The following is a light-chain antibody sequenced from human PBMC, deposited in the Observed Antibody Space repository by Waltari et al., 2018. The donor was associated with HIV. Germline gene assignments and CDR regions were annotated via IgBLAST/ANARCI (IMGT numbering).Light chain of an antibody. V-gene: IGLV1-47*01. Sequence: QSVLTQPPSASATPGQRVTISGPGSSPNIGSNFVYWYQTLPGWTPKLCIYRDTRRPAGTPDRFSASKSGTSASLAISGLRSEDEGHYYCAAWDDTLSGRVFGGGTKVTVL. CDR1: SPNIGSNF. CDR3: AAWDDTLSGRV. CDR2: RDT. J-gene: IGLJ3*02.